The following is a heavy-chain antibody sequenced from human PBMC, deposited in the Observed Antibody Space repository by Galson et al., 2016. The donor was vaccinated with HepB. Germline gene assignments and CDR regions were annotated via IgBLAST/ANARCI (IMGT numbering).Heavy chain of an antibody. CDR1: GGSISSRSYY. Sequence: SETLSLTCTVSGGSISSRSYYWGWIRQPPGKGLEWIGSIYYSGSTYYNPSLKSRVTISVDTSKNQFSLRLTSVTAGDTAVYFCARHRRGWFDPWGQGTLVTVSS. J-gene: IGHJ5*02. CDR3: ARHRRGWFDP. CDR2: IYYSGST. D-gene: IGHD3-10*01. V-gene: IGHV4-39*01.